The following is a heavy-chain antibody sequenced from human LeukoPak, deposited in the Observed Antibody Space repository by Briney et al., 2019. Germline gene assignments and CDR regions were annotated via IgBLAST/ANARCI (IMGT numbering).Heavy chain of an antibody. CDR1: GFTFSSYS. J-gene: IGHJ6*03. D-gene: IGHD3-3*01. Sequence: GGSLRLSCAASGFTFSSYSMNWVRQAPGKGLEWVSSISSSSSYIYYADSVKGRFTISRDNAKNSLYLQMNSLRAEDTAVYYCARDLEVRYDFWSGFNYYMDVWGKGTTVTVSS. V-gene: IGHV3-21*01. CDR2: ISSSSSYI. CDR3: ARDLEVRYDFWSGFNYYMDV.